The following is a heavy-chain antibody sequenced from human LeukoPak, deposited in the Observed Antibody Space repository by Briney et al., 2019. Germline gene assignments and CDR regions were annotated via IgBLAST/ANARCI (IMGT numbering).Heavy chain of an antibody. CDR2: ISYSGST. J-gene: IGHJ4*02. V-gene: IGHV4-38-2*02. D-gene: IGHD2-2*01. CDR1: GYSISSGYF. Sequence: SETLSLTCSVAGYSISSGYFWAWIRQPPGKGLEWIRSISYSGSTYYNPSLKSRVTISVDTSKNQFSLKLSSVTAADTAVYYCARLGSFCSSTSCYAFDYWGQGTLVTVSS. CDR3: ARLGSFCSSTSCYAFDY.